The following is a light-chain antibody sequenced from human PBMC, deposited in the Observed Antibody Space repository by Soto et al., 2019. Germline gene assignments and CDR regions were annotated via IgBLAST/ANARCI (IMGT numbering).Light chain of an antibody. CDR1: SSDVGGYNF. Sequence: QSALTQPASVSGSPGQSITISCSGTSSDVGGYNFVSWYQQHPGKAPKLMIYEVSNRPSAVSTRFSGSKSGNTASLTISGLQAEDEAGYYCFSYRSTGILLFGGGTKLTVL. V-gene: IGLV2-14*01. J-gene: IGLJ2*01. CDR2: EVS. CDR3: FSYRSTGILL.